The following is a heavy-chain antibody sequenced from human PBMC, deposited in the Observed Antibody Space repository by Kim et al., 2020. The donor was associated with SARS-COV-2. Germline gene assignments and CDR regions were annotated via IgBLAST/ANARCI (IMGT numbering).Heavy chain of an antibody. CDR2: IYSGGST. D-gene: IGHD3-9*01. Sequence: GGSLRLSCAAPGFTVSSNYMSWVRQAPGKGLEWVSVIYSGGSTYYADSVKGRFTISRDNSKNTLYLQMNSLRAEDTAVYYCARDSLILTGYYDYYYYGMDVWGQGTTVTVSS. J-gene: IGHJ6*02. CDR3: ARDSLILTGYYDYYYYGMDV. V-gene: IGHV3-53*01. CDR1: GFTVSSNY.